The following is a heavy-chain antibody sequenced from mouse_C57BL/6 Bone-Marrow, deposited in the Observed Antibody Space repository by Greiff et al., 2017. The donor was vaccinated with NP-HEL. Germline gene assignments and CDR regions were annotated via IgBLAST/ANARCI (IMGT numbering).Heavy chain of an antibody. J-gene: IGHJ4*01. D-gene: IGHD1-1*01. CDR3: ARERDYYGAMDY. V-gene: IGHV1-69*01. CDR1: GYTFTSYW. Sequence: QVPLQQPVAELLMPVASVTLSCKSSGYTFTSYWMHWVKQSPGQGLEWIGEIDPSDSYTNYNQKFKGKSTLTVDKSSSTAYMQLSSLTSEDSAVYYCARERDYYGAMDYWGQGTSVTVSS. CDR2: IDPSDSYT.